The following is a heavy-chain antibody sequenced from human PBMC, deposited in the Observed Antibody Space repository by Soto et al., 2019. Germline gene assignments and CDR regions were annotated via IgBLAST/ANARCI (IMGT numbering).Heavy chain of an antibody. CDR3: AKVSDSSGWPWRFDP. V-gene: IGHV3-23*01. J-gene: IGHJ5*02. CDR2: ISGSGGST. D-gene: IGHD6-19*01. Sequence: GGSLRLSCAASGFTFSSYAMSWVRQAPGKGLEWVSAISGSGGSTYYADSVKGRFTISRDNSKNTLYLQMNSLRAEDTAVYYCAKVSDSSGWPWRFDPWGQGTLVTVSS. CDR1: GFTFSSYA.